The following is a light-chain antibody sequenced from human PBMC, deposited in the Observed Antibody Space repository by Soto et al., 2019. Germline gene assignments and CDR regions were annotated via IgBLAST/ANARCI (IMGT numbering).Light chain of an antibody. CDR2: DAS. V-gene: IGKV3-11*01. CDR3: QQRYDWPLT. J-gene: IGKJ4*01. CDR1: QTVYNY. Sequence: EIVLTQSPATLYLSPGERATLSCRASQTVYNYLVWYQQRPGQAPRLLSSDASNRATGIPARFSGSGSGTDFTLTINSLEPEDLAIYFCQQRYDWPLTFGGGSKIEMK.